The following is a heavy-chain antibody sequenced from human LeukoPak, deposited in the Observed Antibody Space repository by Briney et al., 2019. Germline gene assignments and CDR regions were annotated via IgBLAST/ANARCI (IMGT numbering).Heavy chain of an antibody. V-gene: IGHV5-51*01. J-gene: IGHJ5*02. CDR2: ISPGDSDT. D-gene: IGHD3-3*01. CDR3: ARLGVTLFGVFNWFDP. CDR1: GYSFTTYW. Sequence: GESLKISCKGSGYSFTTYWIGWVRRMPGKGLEWMGIISPGDSDTRYSPSFQGQVTISADKSISTAYLQWSSLKASDTAMYYCARLGVTLFGVFNWFDPWGQGTLVIVSS.